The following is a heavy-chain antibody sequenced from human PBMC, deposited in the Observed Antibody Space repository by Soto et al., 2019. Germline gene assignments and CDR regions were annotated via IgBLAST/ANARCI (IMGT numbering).Heavy chain of an antibody. CDR1: GDSMTRSVW. Sequence: SETLSLTCTVSGDSMTRSVWWTWVRQPPGKGLEWIGEVFHTGNTNYNPSLKSRVTMSVDKSTNEFSLKVTSVAAADTAIYCCARKAWVRFDYWGQGALVTVSS. J-gene: IGHJ4*02. CDR3: ARKAWVRFDY. CDR2: VFHTGNT. V-gene: IGHV4-4*01. D-gene: IGHD7-27*01.